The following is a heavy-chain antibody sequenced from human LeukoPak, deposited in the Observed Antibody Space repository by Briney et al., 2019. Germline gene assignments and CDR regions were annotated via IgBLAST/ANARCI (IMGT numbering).Heavy chain of an antibody. J-gene: IGHJ4*02. V-gene: IGHV1-18*01. CDR3: ARDHYDSSGYYGFDY. CDR1: GGTFSSYA. CDR2: ISAYNGNT. D-gene: IGHD3-22*01. Sequence: GASVKVSCKASGGTFSSYAISWVRQAPGQGLEWMGWISAYNGNTNYAQKLQGRVTMTTDTSTSTAYMELRSLRSDDTAVYYCARDHYDSSGYYGFDYWGQGTLVTVSS.